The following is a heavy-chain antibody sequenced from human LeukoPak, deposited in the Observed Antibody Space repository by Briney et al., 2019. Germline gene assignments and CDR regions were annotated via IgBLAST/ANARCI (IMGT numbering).Heavy chain of an antibody. CDR3: AELGITMIGGV. Sequence: GGSLRLSCAASGFTFSSYWMTWVRQAPGKGLEWVANIKQDGSEKYYVDSLKGRFTISRDNAKNSLYLQMNSPRAEDTAVYYCAELGITMIGGVWGKGTTVTISS. D-gene: IGHD3-10*02. V-gene: IGHV3-7*01. J-gene: IGHJ6*04. CDR2: IKQDGSEK. CDR1: GFTFSSYW.